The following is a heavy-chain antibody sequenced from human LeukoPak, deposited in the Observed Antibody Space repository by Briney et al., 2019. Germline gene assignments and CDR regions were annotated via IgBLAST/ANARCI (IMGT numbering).Heavy chain of an antibody. CDR2: ISGNGGVI. CDR1: GFTFDDYA. CDR3: AKDPDCTSGICYTFFDY. J-gene: IGHJ4*02. V-gene: IGHV3-23*01. D-gene: IGHD2-8*01. Sequence: GGSLRLSCAASGFTFDDYAMHWVRQAPGKGLEWLSYISGNGGVIQYADSVKGRFTISRDNSKNTLYLQMNSLRAEDTAVYYCAKDPDCTSGICYTFFDYWGQGTLVTVSS.